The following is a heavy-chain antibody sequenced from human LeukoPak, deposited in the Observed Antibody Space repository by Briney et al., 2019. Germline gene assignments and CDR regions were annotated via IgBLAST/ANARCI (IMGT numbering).Heavy chain of an antibody. V-gene: IGHV4-34*01. D-gene: IGHD3-10*01. CDR3: ARAHPYGSGSYYNFGFDP. Sequence: SETLSLTCAVYGGSFSVYYWSWIRQPPGKGLEWIGEINHSGSTNYNPSLKSRVTISVDTSKNQFSLKLSSVTAADTAVYYCARAHPYGSGSYYNFGFDPWGQGTLVTVSS. CDR2: INHSGST. J-gene: IGHJ5*02. CDR1: GGSFSVYY.